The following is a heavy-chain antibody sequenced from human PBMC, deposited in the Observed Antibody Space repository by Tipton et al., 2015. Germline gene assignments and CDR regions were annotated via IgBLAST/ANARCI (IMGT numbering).Heavy chain of an antibody. CDR1: GASISAEDYF. CDR2: IHHSGIT. Sequence: TLSLTCTVSGASISAEDYFWNWIRQYPGKGLEWIGHIHHSGITQYNPSLESRVTISVDTSKSQFSLKLRSVTAADTAVYYCARADAALDYWGQGTLVTVSS. J-gene: IGHJ4*02. D-gene: IGHD6-25*01. V-gene: IGHV4-31*03. CDR3: ARADAALDY.